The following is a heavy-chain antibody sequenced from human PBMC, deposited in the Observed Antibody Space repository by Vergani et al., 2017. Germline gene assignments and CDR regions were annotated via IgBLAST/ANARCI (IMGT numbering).Heavy chain of an antibody. CDR3: ATRRLRFLEWLFHDAFDI. J-gene: IGHJ3*02. Sequence: QVQLVQYGAEVKKPGASVKVSCKVSGYTLTELSMHWVRQAPGKGLEWMGGFDPEDGETIYAQKFQGRVTMTEDTSTDTAYMELSSLRSEDTAVYYCATRRLRFLEWLFHDAFDIWGQGTMVTVSS. D-gene: IGHD3-3*01. CDR1: GYTLTELS. V-gene: IGHV1-24*01. CDR2: FDPEDGET.